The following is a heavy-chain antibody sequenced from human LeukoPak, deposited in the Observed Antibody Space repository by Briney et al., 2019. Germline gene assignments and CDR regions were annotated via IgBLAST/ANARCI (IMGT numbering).Heavy chain of an antibody. V-gene: IGHV4-61*02. D-gene: IGHD6-13*01. CDR3: ARQLTTYYYYYMDV. CDR2: IYTSGST. CDR1: GGSISSGSYY. Sequence: PSQTLSLTCTVSGGSISSGSYYWSWIRQPAGKGLEWIGRIYTSGSTNYNPSLKSRVTISVDTSKNQFSLKLSSVTAADTAVYYCARQLTTYYYYYMDVWGKGTTVTISS. J-gene: IGHJ6*03.